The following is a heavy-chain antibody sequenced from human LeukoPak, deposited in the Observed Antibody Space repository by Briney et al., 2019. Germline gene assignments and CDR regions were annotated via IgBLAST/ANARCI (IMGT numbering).Heavy chain of an antibody. CDR1: GFNFDDYA. Sequence: GRSLRLSCVVSGFNFDDYAMHWVRQAPGKGLEWVSGISLNSDSIGYAESVKGRFTISRDNAKNSLYLQMNSLRAEDTALYYCATRNRGITIFGVVIHYFDYWGQGTLVTVSS. V-gene: IGHV3-9*01. D-gene: IGHD3-3*01. J-gene: IGHJ4*02. CDR2: ISLNSDSI. CDR3: ATRNRGITIFGVVIHYFDY.